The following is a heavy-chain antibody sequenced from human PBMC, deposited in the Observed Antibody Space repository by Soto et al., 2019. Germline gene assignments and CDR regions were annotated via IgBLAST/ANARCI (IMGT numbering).Heavy chain of an antibody. CDR2: IYYSGST. Sequence: NPSETLSLTCTVSGGSISSGDYYWSWIRQPPGKGLEWIGYIYYSGSTYYNPSLKSRVTISVDTSKNQFSLKLSSVTAADTAVYYCARDAPWGYMVRGVRSYWGQGTLVTVSS. J-gene: IGHJ4*02. D-gene: IGHD3-10*01. V-gene: IGHV4-30-4*01. CDR1: GGSISSGDYY. CDR3: ARDAPWGYMVRGVRSY.